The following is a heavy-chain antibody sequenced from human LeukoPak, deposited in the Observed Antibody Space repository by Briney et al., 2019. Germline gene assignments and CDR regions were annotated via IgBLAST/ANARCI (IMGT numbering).Heavy chain of an antibody. CDR3: ARLTGSGYYYFDY. J-gene: IGHJ4*02. D-gene: IGHD3-22*01. CDR2: ISSGSGTI. Sequence: PGGSLRLSCAASGFTFSSYRMNWVRQPPGKGLEWVSSISSGSGTIYYADSVKGRFTISRDNAKNSLFLHMNNLRDEDTAVYYCARLTGSGYYYFDYWGQGTLVTVSS. CDR1: GFTFSSYR. V-gene: IGHV3-48*02.